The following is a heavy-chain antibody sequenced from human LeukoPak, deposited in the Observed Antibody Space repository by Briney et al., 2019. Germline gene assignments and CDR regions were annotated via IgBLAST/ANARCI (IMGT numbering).Heavy chain of an antibody. J-gene: IGHJ4*02. CDR2: INPNTGGT. D-gene: IGHD3-10*01. CDR1: GYNFTGYY. CDR3: ARDYRDVLLWFGELSK. Sequence: ASVKVSCKASGYNFTGYYLHWVRQAPGQGLEWMGWINPNTGGTNYAQKFQGRVTMTRDTSISTAYMELSRVRSDDTAMYYCARDYRDVLLWFGELSKWGQGTLVTVSS. V-gene: IGHV1-2*02.